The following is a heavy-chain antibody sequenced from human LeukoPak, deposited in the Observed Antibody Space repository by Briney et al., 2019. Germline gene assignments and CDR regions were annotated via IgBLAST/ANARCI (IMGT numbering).Heavy chain of an antibody. V-gene: IGHV3-21*01. Sequence: GGSLRLFCAASGFTFTSYTMNWVRQAPGKGLECVSSITSGGSYIYYADSVKGRFTISRDNAKNSLYLQMNSLRAEDTAVYYCARGSNAIDYWGQGTLVTVSS. CDR3: ARGSNAIDY. CDR1: GFTFTSYT. CDR2: ITSGGSYI. D-gene: IGHD4/OR15-4a*01. J-gene: IGHJ4*02.